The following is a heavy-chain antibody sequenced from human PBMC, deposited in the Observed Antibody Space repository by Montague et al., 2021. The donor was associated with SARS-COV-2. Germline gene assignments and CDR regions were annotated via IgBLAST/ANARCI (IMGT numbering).Heavy chain of an antibody. J-gene: IGHJ6*02. V-gene: IGHV6-1*01. CDR2: TFYRSEWNY. CDR3: ARVRHLGRGMDV. D-gene: IGHD7-27*01. CDR1: GDSVARHDIA. Sequence: CAISGDSVARHDIAWNGYRHSPSTGLELLGRTFYRSEWNYHYADSVKSRITIDPDTSKNQVSLQLRSVTPEDTAVYFCARVRHLGRGMDVWGQGTTVTVSS.